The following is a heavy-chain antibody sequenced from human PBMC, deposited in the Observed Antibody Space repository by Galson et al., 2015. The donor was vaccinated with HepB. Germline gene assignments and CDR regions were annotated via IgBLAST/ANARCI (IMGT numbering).Heavy chain of an antibody. CDR1: GFTFSNYG. V-gene: IGHV3-30*18. D-gene: IGHD6-19*01. CDR3: AQAPYLYSALAGTMAGFDY. J-gene: IGHJ4*02. CDR2: ISYAGSNT. Sequence: SLRLSCAASGFTFSNYGMHWVRQAPGKGLEWVAVISYAGSNTYYADSVKGRFAISRDNSKNTLYLQMTSLRAEDTALYYCAQAPYLYSALAGTMAGFDYWGQGTLVTVSS.